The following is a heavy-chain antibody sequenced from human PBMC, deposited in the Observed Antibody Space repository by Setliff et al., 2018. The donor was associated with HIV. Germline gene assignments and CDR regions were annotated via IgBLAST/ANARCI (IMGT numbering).Heavy chain of an antibody. J-gene: IGHJ4*02. CDR3: ARQTWEYYDTLTGYYRSPKNFDS. CDR1: GGSISSGGYY. CDR2: IHYSGNT. V-gene: IGHV4-31*03. Sequence: PSETLSLTCTVSGGSISSGGYYWSWIRHHPGKGLEWIGYIHYSGNTYYNPSLKSRVSISLDTSKNQFFLKLSSVTAPDTAIYYCARQTWEYYDTLTGYYRSPKNFDSWGQGTLVTVSS. D-gene: IGHD3-9*01.